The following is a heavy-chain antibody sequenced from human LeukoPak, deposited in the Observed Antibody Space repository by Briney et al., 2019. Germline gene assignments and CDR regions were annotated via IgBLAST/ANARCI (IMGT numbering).Heavy chain of an antibody. J-gene: IGHJ1*01. V-gene: IGHV4-30-4*01. D-gene: IGHD6-6*01. Sequence: SETLSLTCTVSGGTVSSADYYWSWIRQPPGKGLEWIGYIYYSGSTYYNPSLKSRVTISVDTSKNQFSLKLSSVTAADTAVYYCARATLVAQTEYFQHWGQGTLVTVSS. CDR3: ARATLVAQTEYFQH. CDR1: GGTVSSADYY. CDR2: IYYSGST.